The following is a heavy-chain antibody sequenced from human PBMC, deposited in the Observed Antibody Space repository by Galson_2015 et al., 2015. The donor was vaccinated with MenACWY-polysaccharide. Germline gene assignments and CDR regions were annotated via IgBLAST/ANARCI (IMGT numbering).Heavy chain of an antibody. V-gene: IGHV3-7*01. D-gene: IGHD3-16*01. Sequence: SLRLSCAASGFIFRSYWMSWVRQAPGKGLEWVANMNQDASQKYYVGSVKGRFTISRDNARNSLFLQMDSLRAEDAAVYYCVRVGVSLYFDHWGQGALVTVSS. CDR1: GFIFRSYW. CDR2: MNQDASQK. CDR3: VRVGVSLYFDH. J-gene: IGHJ4*02.